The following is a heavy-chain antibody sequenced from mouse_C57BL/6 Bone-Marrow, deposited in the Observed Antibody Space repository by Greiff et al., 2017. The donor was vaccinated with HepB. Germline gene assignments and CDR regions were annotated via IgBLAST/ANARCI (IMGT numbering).Heavy chain of an antibody. V-gene: IGHV2-5*01. J-gene: IGHJ3*01. CDR3: ATPGTAQATFAY. CDR2: IWRGGST. Sequence: VKLMESGPGLVQPSQSLSITCTVSGFSLTSYGVHWVRQSPGKGLEWLGVIWRGGSTDYNAACMSRLSITKDNSKSQVFFKMNSLQADDTAIYCCATPGTAQATFAYWGQGTLVTVSA. CDR1: GFSLTSYG. D-gene: IGHD3-2*02.